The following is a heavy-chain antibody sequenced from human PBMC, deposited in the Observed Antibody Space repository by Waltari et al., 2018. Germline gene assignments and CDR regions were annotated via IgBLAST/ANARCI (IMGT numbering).Heavy chain of an antibody. V-gene: IGHV3-53*01. CDR1: GFTVSSNY. Sequence: EVQLVESGGGLIQPGGSLRLSCAASGFTVSSNYMSWFRQAPGKGLEWVSVIYSGGSTYYADAVKGRFTISRDNSKNTLYLQMNSLRAEDTAVYYCAKDQAVVVVAATPFDYWGQGTLVTVSS. J-gene: IGHJ4*02. D-gene: IGHD2-15*01. CDR3: AKDQAVVVVAATPFDY. CDR2: IYSGGST.